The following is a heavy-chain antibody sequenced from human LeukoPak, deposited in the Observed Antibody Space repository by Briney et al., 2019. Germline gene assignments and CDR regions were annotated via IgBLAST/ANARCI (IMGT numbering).Heavy chain of an antibody. CDR1: GSSISSYY. J-gene: IGHJ6*03. V-gene: IGHV4-59*12. Sequence: SETLSLTCSVSGSSISSYYWSWIRQPPGKGLEWIGYIYYSGSTNYNPSLKSRVTISVDTSKNQFSLKLTSVTAADTAVYYCARDQRSGYSGYDYYYYYYMDVWGKGTTVTVSS. CDR3: ARDQRSGYSGYDYYYYYYMDV. D-gene: IGHD5-12*01. CDR2: IYYSGST.